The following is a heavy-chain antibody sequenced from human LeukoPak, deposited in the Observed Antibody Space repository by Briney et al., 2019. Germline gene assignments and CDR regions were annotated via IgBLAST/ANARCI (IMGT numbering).Heavy chain of an antibody. D-gene: IGHD6-6*01. CDR2: IYYSGST. J-gene: IGHJ4*02. CDR1: GGSISSGGYY. CDR3: ASLAARLGYYFDY. V-gene: IGHV4-31*03. Sequence: SETLSLTCTVSGGSISSGGYYWSWIRQHPGKGLEWIGYIYYSGSTYYNPSLKSRVTISVDTSKNQFSLKLSSVTAADTAVYCCASLAARLGYYFDYWGQGTLVTVSS.